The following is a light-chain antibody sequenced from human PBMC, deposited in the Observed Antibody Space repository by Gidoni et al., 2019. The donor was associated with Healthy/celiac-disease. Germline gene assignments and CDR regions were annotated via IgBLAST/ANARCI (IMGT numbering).Light chain of an antibody. CDR3: QQYNNWPPLYT. V-gene: IGKV3-15*01. J-gene: IGKJ2*01. Sequence: EIVMTQLPDTLSVSPGERATLSCRASQSVSRNLAWYQQKPGQAPRLLIYGASTRSTGIPARFSGSGSGTQFTLTISSLQSEDFAAYYCQQYNNWPPLYTFGQGTKLEIK. CDR1: QSVSRN. CDR2: GAS.